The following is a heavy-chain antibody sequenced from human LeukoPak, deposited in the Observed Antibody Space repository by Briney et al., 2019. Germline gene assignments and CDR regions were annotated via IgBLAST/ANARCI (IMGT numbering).Heavy chain of an antibody. CDR1: GGSISSYY. Sequence: SETLSLTCTVSGGSISSYYWSWIRQPPGKGLEWIGYIYYSGSTNYNPSLKSRVTISVDTSKNQFSLKLSSVTAADTAVYYCARGWSSGWYHHTPHFDYWGQGTLVTVSS. CDR2: IYYSGST. V-gene: IGHV4-59*08. CDR3: ARGWSSGWYHHTPHFDY. D-gene: IGHD6-19*01. J-gene: IGHJ4*02.